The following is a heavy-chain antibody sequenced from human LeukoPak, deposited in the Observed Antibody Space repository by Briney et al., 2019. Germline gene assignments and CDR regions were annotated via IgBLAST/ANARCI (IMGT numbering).Heavy chain of an antibody. Sequence: SETLSLTCTVSGGSISSGGYYWRWIRQHPGKGLVWIGYIYYSGSTYYNTSLKSRVTISVDTSKNQISLKLSSVTAADTAVYYCAKSSSNWSSFDYWGQGTLVTVSS. CDR1: GGSISSGGYY. V-gene: IGHV4-31*03. CDR3: AKSSSNWSSFDY. D-gene: IGHD6-13*01. CDR2: IYYSGST. J-gene: IGHJ4*02.